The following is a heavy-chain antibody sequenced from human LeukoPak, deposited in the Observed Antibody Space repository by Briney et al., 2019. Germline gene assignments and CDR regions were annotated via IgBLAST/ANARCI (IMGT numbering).Heavy chain of an antibody. D-gene: IGHD6-13*01. V-gene: IGHV5-51*01. CDR3: ATHPYSSSWYGGDHDAFDI. J-gene: IGHJ3*02. Sequence: GESLKISCKGSGYSFTSYWIGWVSQMPGKGLEWMGIIYPGDSDTRYSPSFQGQVTISADKSISTAYLQWSSLKASDTAMYYCATHPYSSSWYGGDHDAFDIWGQGTMVTVSS. CDR1: GYSFTSYW. CDR2: IYPGDSDT.